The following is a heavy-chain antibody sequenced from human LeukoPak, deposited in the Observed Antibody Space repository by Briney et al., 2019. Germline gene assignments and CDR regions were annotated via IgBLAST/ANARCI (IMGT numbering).Heavy chain of an antibody. CDR1: GYTFTSYG. D-gene: IGHD6-19*01. Sequence: ASVKVSCKASGYTFTSYGISWVRQAPGQGLEWMGWISAYNGNTNYAQKLQGRVTMTTDTSTSTAYMELRSLRSDDTAVYYCASKTYSSGWYSPYYFDYWGQGTLVTVSS. CDR3: ASKTYSSGWYSPYYFDY. V-gene: IGHV1-18*01. CDR2: ISAYNGNT. J-gene: IGHJ4*02.